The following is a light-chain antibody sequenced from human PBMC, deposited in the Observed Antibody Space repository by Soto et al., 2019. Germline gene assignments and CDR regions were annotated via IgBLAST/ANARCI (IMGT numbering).Light chain of an antibody. CDR2: KAS. J-gene: IGKJ1*01. CDR1: QSITDW. V-gene: IGKV1-5*03. CDR3: QYWDDYSWT. Sequence: IQMTQSPSTLSASVGDRVTITCRASQSITDWLAWYQQKPGKAPKFLIYKASNLEGGVPSRFSGSGSGTEFTLTISSVQPDDFATYYCQYWDDYSWTFGQGIKVEIK.